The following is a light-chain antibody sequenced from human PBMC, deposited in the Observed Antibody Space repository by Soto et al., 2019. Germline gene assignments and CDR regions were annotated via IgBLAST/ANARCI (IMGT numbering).Light chain of an antibody. CDR1: QSVSSSY. CDR3: QQYGSSPPYT. Sequence: EIVLTQSPGTLSLSPGERATLSCRASQSVSSSYFAWYQQTPGQAPRLLIYGASSRATGIPDRFSGSGSGTDFTRTISTLEHEDFAVYYCQQYGSSPPYTFGQGTKLEIK. J-gene: IGKJ2*01. CDR2: GAS. V-gene: IGKV3-20*01.